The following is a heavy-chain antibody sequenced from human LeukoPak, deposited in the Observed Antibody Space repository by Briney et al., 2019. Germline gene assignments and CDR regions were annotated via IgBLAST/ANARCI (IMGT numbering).Heavy chain of an antibody. CDR2: ISDSGGRT. CDR3: AKDLPTKCRGDCPSDY. Sequence: PGGSLRLSCAASGFTFSTYAMSWVRQAPGKGLEWVSGISDSGGRTYYADSVKGRFTISRDNSKNTLYLQMNSLRVEDTAVYYCAKDLPTKCRGDCPSDYWGQGTLVTVSS. D-gene: IGHD2-21*02. CDR1: GFTFSTYA. J-gene: IGHJ4*02. V-gene: IGHV3-23*01.